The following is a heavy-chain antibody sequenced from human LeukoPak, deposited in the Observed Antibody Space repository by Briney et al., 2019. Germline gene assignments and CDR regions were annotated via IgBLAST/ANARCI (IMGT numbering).Heavy chain of an antibody. Sequence: QAGGSLRLSCAASGFTFTTYWMSWVRQAPGKGLEWVAIVKQDESEKYYVDSVKGRFTISRDNAKNSLYLQMNSPRAEDTAVYYCARDSEVRGQGTLVTVSS. CDR2: VKQDESEK. D-gene: IGHD3-10*01. CDR1: GFTFTTYW. CDR3: ARDSEV. J-gene: IGHJ4*02. V-gene: IGHV3-7*01.